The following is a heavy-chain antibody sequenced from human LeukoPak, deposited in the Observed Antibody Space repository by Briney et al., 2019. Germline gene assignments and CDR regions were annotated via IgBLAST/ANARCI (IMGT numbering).Heavy chain of an antibody. CDR3: TREGYYDSSGYAH. CDR2: IRSKAYGGTT. V-gene: IGHV3-49*03. J-gene: IGHJ4*02. D-gene: IGHD3-22*01. Sequence: PGGSLRLSCTASGFTFGDYAMSWFRQAPGKGLEWVGFIRSKAYGGTTEYAASVKGRFTISRDDSKSIAYLQMNSLKTEDTAVYYCTREGYYDSSGYAHWGQGTLVTVSS. CDR1: GFTFGDYA.